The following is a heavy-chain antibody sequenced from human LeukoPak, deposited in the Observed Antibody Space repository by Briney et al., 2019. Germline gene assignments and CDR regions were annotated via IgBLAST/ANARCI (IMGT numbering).Heavy chain of an antibody. V-gene: IGHV1-69*05. D-gene: IGHD3-22*01. CDR1: GGTFRSYA. J-gene: IGHJ4*02. CDR3: ACAYYYDSSGEFDY. CDR2: IIPIFGTA. Sequence: SVKVSXKASGGTFRSYAISWVRQAPGQGLEWMGGIIPIFGTANYAQKFQGRVTITTDESTSTAYMELSSLRSEDTAVYYCACAYYYDSSGEFDYWGQGTLVTVSS.